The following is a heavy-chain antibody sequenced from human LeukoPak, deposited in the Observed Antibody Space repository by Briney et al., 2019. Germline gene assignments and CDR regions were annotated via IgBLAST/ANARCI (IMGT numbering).Heavy chain of an antibody. Sequence: GGSLRLSCAASGFTFSSYAMSWVRPAPGKGLEWVSAISGSGGSTYYADSVKGRFTISRDNSKNTLYLQMNSLRAEDTAVYYCAKDRTYSDGVYGYWGQGTLVTVSS. D-gene: IGHD2-8*01. J-gene: IGHJ4*02. V-gene: IGHV3-23*01. CDR1: GFTFSSYA. CDR2: ISGSGGST. CDR3: AKDRTYSDGVYGY.